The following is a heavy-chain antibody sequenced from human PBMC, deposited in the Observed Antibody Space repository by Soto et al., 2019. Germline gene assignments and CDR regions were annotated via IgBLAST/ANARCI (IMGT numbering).Heavy chain of an antibody. CDR3: SKAVDGGFTY. CDR2: ISGSGDST. D-gene: IGHD2-15*01. Sequence: EVRLLESGGGLVQPGGSLRLSCAASGFTFSVYAMSWVRQAPGKGLEWVSGISGSGDSTHYADSVKGRFTVSRDNSKSMLDLQTNSVRAEDAVINCCSKAVDGGFTYWGQGAVVPVSS. J-gene: IGHJ4*02. V-gene: IGHV3-23*01. CDR1: GFTFSVYA.